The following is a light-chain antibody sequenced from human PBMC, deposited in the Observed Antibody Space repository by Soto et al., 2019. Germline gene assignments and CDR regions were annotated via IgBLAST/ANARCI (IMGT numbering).Light chain of an antibody. CDR2: GAS. CDR1: QSVSSSY. CDR3: QQYGGSPLIPRMYT. J-gene: IGKJ2*01. V-gene: IGKV3-20*01. Sequence: EIVLTQSPGTLSLSPGERATLSCRASQSVSSSYVAWYQQKPGQAPRLLIYGASTRATGIPDRFSGSGSGTDFSLTISRLEPEDFAVFYCQQYGGSPLIPRMYTFGQGTKLEIK.